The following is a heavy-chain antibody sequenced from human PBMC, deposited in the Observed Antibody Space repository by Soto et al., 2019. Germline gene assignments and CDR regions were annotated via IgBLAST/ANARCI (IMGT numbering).Heavy chain of an antibody. CDR1: GFSLSTSGVG. V-gene: IGHV2-5*01. J-gene: IGHJ5*02. Sequence: GCGPTLLNATQNLTLTCTFSGFSLSTSGVGVGWVRHPPGKAPEWLALIYWNDDKRYSPSLKSRLTITKDTSKNQVVLTMTNMDPVDKATYYCAHRCSIAAAGRIPNWFDPCGQRAPVTVSS. CDR2: IYWNDDK. D-gene: IGHD6-13*01. CDR3: AHRCSIAAAGRIPNWFDP.